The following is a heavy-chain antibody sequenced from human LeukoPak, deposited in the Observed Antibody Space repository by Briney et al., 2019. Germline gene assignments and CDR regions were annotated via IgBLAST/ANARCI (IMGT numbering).Heavy chain of an antibody. CDR1: GYTFTSYD. D-gene: IGHD2-2*01. CDR2: INPNSGGT. Sequence: ASVKVSCKASGYTFTSYDINWVRQATGQGLEWMGWINPNSGGTNYAQKFQGRVTMTRDTSISTAYMELSRLRSDDTAVYYCARERLGYCSSTSCYEFDPWGQGTLVTVSS. J-gene: IGHJ5*02. CDR3: ARERLGYCSSTSCYEFDP. V-gene: IGHV1-2*02.